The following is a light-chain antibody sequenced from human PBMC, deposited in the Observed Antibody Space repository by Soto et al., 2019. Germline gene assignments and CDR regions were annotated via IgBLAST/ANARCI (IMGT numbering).Light chain of an antibody. CDR3: MQALQTPL. Sequence: DIVMTQSPLSLPVTPGEPASISCRSSQSLLYSNGYNYLDWYLQKPVQSPQLLIYLGSNRASGVPDRFSGSGSGTDFTLKISRVEAEDVGVYYCMQALQTPLFGGGTKVEIK. CDR2: LGS. V-gene: IGKV2-28*01. CDR1: QSLLYSNGYNY. J-gene: IGKJ4*01.